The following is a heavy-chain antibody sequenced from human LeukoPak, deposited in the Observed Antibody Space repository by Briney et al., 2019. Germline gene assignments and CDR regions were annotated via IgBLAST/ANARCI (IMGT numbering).Heavy chain of an antibody. J-gene: IGHJ6*02. Sequence: GRSLRLSCAASGFTFSSYAMHWVRQAPGKGLEWVAVISYDGSNKYYADSVKGRFTISRDNAKNSLYLQMNSLRAEDTALYYCAKDHMVRGPPFWGMDVWGQGTTVTVSS. CDR3: AKDHMVRGPPFWGMDV. V-gene: IGHV3-30*04. D-gene: IGHD3-10*01. CDR1: GFTFSSYA. CDR2: ISYDGSNK.